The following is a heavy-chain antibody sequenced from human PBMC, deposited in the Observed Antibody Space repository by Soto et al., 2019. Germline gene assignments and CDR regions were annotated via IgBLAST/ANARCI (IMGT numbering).Heavy chain of an antibody. V-gene: IGHV1-3*01. D-gene: IGHD3-10*01. CDR3: ARDPFPGGMDV. CDR1: GYTFTGSA. Sequence: QVQLVQSGSEVKQPGASVKVSCKASGYTFTGSAMHWVREAPGQRPEWLGWINVGNGNTRYSQKLEGRVSITRDTSASTAYMELTSLRSEDTAAYYCARDPFPGGMDVWGQGTTVTV. J-gene: IGHJ6*02. CDR2: INVGNGNT.